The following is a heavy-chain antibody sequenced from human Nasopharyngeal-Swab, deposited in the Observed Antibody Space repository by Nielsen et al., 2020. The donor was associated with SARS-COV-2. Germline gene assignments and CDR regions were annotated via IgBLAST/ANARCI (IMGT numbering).Heavy chain of an antibody. CDR2: IKEDGSEK. V-gene: IGHV3-7*04. J-gene: IGHJ6*02. Sequence: GGSLPLSCAASGFTFSSYWMSWVRQAPGKGLEWVAYIKEDGSEKYFVDSVKGRFTISRDNSKNTLYLQMNSLRAEDTAVYYCARSYYGAYYYGMDVWGQGTTGTVSS. CDR3: ARSYYGAYYYGMDV. D-gene: IGHD4-17*01. CDR1: GFTFSSYW.